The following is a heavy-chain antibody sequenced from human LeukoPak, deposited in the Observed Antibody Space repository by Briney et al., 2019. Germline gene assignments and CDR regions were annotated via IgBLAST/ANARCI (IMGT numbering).Heavy chain of an antibody. D-gene: IGHD5-24*01. CDR2: VSTGSSYI. V-gene: IGHV3-21*01. J-gene: IGHJ4*02. CDR3: ARDRLGVEMSTINRFDY. Sequence: GGSLRLSCAASGFTFSSYTMNWVRQAPGKGLEWVSSVSTGSSYIYYANSVKGRFTISRDNAKNSLYLQMNSLRAEDTAVYYCARDRLGVEMSTINRFDYWGQGTLVAVSS. CDR1: GFTFSSYT.